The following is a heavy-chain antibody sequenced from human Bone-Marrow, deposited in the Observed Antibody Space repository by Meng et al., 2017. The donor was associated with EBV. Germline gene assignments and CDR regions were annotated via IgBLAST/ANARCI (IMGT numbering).Heavy chain of an antibody. Sequence: QVPLQGPGPGLVKSSGPLSLTCGVSGGSISSDNWWTWVRQPPGKGLEWVGEIHHGGSTNYNPSLKSRVTISLDKSKNQFSLRLTSVTAADTAVYYCSIIIYGSGLNSWFDPWGQGTLVTVSS. CDR3: SIIIYGSGLNSWFDP. CDR2: IHHGGST. J-gene: IGHJ5*02. CDR1: GGSISSDNW. D-gene: IGHD3-10*01. V-gene: IGHV4-4*02.